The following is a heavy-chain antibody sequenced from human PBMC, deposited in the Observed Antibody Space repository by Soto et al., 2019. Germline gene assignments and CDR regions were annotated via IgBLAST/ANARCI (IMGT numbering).Heavy chain of an antibody. CDR1: GDTLNRYA. D-gene: IGHD3-3*01. CDR2: IIPIFGTA. J-gene: IGHJ4*02. V-gene: IGHV1-69*12. CDR3: ARGARFLEWLSLGH. Sequence: QVQLEQSGAEVKTLGSSVKVSCKASGDTLNRYAISWVRQAPGQGLEWMGGIIPIFGTANYAPQFQHRVTIAADESTSTAYTEPTSLKSEDTAVYFCARGARFLEWLSLGHWGQGTLVSVS.